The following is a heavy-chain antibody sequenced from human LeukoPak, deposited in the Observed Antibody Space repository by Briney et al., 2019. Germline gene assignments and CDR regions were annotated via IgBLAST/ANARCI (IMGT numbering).Heavy chain of an antibody. Sequence: PGGCLRLSCAASGFTFSSYGMHWVRQAPGKGLEWVSRINSDGGSTTYADSVKGRFTISRDNAKNTMYLQMSSLRADDSAVYYCGRGGLTGQMAAFDYWGQGALVTVST. CDR1: GFTFSSYG. V-gene: IGHV3-74*01. D-gene: IGHD3-9*01. CDR3: GRGGLTGQMAAFDY. CDR2: INSDGGST. J-gene: IGHJ4*02.